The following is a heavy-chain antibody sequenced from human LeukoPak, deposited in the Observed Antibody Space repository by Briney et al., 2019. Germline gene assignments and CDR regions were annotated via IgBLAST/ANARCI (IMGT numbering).Heavy chain of an antibody. CDR1: GGSISSYY. V-gene: IGHV4-59*01. CDR3: ASTRLGQWLVYYFDY. Sequence: SETLPLTCTVSGGSISSYYWSWIRQPPGKGLEWIGYIYYSGSTNYNPSLKSRVTISVDTCKNQSSLKLSSVTAADTAVYYCASTRLGQWLVYYFDYWGQGTLVTVSS. J-gene: IGHJ4*02. CDR2: IYYSGST. D-gene: IGHD6-19*01.